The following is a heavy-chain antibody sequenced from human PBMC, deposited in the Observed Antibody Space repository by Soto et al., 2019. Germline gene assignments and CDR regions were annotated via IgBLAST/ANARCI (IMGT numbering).Heavy chain of an antibody. D-gene: IGHD3-22*01. J-gene: IGHJ4*02. CDR3: AGGNDSSGYYYELDY. V-gene: IGHV1-69*01. CDR1: GGTFSSYA. CDR2: IIPIFGTA. Sequence: QVQLVQSGAEVKKPGSSVKVSCKASGGTFSSYAISWVRQAPGQGLEWMGGIIPIFGTADYAQEFQGRVTITADESTSTAYMELSSLRSEDTAVYYCAGGNDSSGYYYELDYWGQGTLVTVSS.